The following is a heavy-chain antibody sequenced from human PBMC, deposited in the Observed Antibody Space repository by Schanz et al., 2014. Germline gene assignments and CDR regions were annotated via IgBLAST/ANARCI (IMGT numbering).Heavy chain of an antibody. V-gene: IGHV3-33*08. J-gene: IGHJ6*02. CDR2: IWSDGSGK. D-gene: IGHD3-9*01. CDR3: ARDSGPYCDKSMDV. CDR1: GFTFSSYG. Sequence: QVQLVESGGGLVKPGGSLRLSCAASGFTFSSYGMHWVRQAPGKGLEWVAVIWSDGSGKYYADSVKGRFTISRDSPKNTLYLQMNSLRAEDTALYYCARDSGPYCDKSMDVWGQGTTVAVSS.